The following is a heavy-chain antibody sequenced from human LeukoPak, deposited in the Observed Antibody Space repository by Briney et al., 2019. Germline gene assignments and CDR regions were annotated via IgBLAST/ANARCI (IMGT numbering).Heavy chain of an antibody. V-gene: IGHV1-8*01. CDR2: MNPNSGNT. J-gene: IGHJ3*02. D-gene: IGHD6-13*01. CDR3: ARELTAADDAFDI. Sequence: ASVKVSCKASGYTFTSYDINWVRQATGQGLEWMGWMNPNSGNTGYVQKFQGRVTMTRNTSISTAYMELSSLRPEDTAVYYCARELTAADDAFDIWGQGTMVTVSS. CDR1: GYTFTSYD.